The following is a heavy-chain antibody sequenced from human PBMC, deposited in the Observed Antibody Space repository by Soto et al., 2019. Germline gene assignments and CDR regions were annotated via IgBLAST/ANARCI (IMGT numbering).Heavy chain of an antibody. CDR2: ISGSADST. Sequence: GGSLRLSCAASGFTFSSYGMHWVRQAPGKGLEWVSAISGSADSTYYADSVKGRFTISRDNSKNTLNLQMNSLRAEDTAVYYCAKAPFYYYGMDVWGQGTTVTVSS. V-gene: IGHV3-23*01. J-gene: IGHJ6*02. CDR1: GFTFSSYG. CDR3: AKAPFYYYGMDV.